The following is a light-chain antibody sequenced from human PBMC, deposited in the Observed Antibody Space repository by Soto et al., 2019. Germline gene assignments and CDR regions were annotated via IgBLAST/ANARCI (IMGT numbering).Light chain of an antibody. CDR1: QSISSY. CDR2: AAS. V-gene: IGKV1-39*01. Sequence: DIQMTQSPSPLSASVGDRVTITCRASQSISSYLNWYQQKPGKAPKLLIYAASSLQSGVPSRFSGSGSGTEFTLTISSLQPDDFATYYCQQYNTYWTFGQGTKVDI. J-gene: IGKJ1*01. CDR3: QQYNTYWT.